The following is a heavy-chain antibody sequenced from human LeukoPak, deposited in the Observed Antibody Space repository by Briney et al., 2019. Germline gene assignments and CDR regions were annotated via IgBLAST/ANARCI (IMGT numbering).Heavy chain of an antibody. CDR2: ISGSGGST. J-gene: IGHJ4*02. Sequence: GGSLRLSCAASGFTFSSYAMSWVRQAPGKGLEWVSAISGSGGSTYYADSVKGRFTISRDNSKNTLYLQMNSLRAEDTAVYYCARAYYYDSSGYYFRYWGQGTLVTVSS. D-gene: IGHD3-22*01. CDR1: GFTFSSYA. CDR3: ARAYYYDSSGYYFRY. V-gene: IGHV3-23*01.